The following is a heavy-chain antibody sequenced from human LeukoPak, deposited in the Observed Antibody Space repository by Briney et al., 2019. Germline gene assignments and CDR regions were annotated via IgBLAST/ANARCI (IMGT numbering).Heavy chain of an antibody. CDR3: ARDTAVALLYYFDY. CDR2: INAGNGNT. CDR1: GYTFTSYA. J-gene: IGHJ4*02. V-gene: IGHV1-3*01. Sequence: GASVKVSCKASGYTFTSYAMHWVRQAPGQRLEWMGWINAGNGNTKYSQKLQGRVTITRDTSASTAYMELSSLRSEDTAVYYCARDTAVALLYYFDYWGQGTLVTVSS. D-gene: IGHD6-19*01.